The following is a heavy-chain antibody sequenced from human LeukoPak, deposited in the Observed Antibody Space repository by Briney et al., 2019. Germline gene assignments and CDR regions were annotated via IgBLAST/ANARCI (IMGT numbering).Heavy chain of an antibody. Sequence: ASVNVSCKASGYTFTTYGIAWVRQAPGQGLEWMGWISGYNGNTNYAQKLQGRVTMTTDTSTSTANMELRSLRFDDTAVYYCARGSMTGAKFLAFEIWGQGTKVTVSS. CDR3: ARGSMTGAKFLAFEI. V-gene: IGHV1-18*01. J-gene: IGHJ3*02. CDR1: GYTFTTYG. D-gene: IGHD1-20*01. CDR2: ISGYNGNT.